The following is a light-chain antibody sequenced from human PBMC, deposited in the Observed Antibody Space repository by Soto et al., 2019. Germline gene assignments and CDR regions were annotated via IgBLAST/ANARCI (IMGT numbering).Light chain of an antibody. Sequence: QSALAQPASVSGSPGQSITIPCTGTTSDIGAYDYVSWYQQHPGKVPKLIIFEVTKRPSGFSSRFSGSKSGNTASLTISGLQAEDEADYYCCSYVSSKTYLFGTGTKV. CDR2: EVT. V-gene: IGLV2-14*01. J-gene: IGLJ1*01. CDR1: TSDIGAYDY. CDR3: CSYVSSKTYL.